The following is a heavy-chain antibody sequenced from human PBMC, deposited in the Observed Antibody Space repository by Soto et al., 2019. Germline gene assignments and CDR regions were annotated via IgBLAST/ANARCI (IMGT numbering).Heavy chain of an antibody. CDR2: IYHTGVT. D-gene: IGHD2-2*01. V-gene: IGHV4-59*01. J-gene: IGHJ4*02. CDR1: GASITTYY. Sequence: QVQLQESGPGLVKPSETLSLTCTVSGASITTYYWSWFRQPPGQGLESLGYIYHTGVTNSNPSLRGRLSISIDTSKNQFSLKLSSVTSADITIYYCARTARVPDFWGPGILVTVSS. CDR3: ARTARVPDF.